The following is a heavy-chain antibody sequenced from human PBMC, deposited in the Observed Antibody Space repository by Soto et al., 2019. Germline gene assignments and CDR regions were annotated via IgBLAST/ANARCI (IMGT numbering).Heavy chain of an antibody. V-gene: IGHV4-39*01. CDR3: ARTLRGYYYYMDV. CDR2: IYYSGST. Sequence: SETLSLTCTVSGGSISSSSYYWGWIRQPPGKGLEWIGSIYYSGSTYYNPSLKSRVTISVDTSKNQFSLKLSSVTAADTAVYYCARTLRGYYYYMDVWGKGTTVTVSS. CDR1: GGSISSSSYY. D-gene: IGHD5-12*01. J-gene: IGHJ6*03.